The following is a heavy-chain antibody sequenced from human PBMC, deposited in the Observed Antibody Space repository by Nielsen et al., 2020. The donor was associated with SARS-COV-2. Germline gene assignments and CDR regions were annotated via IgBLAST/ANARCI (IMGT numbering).Heavy chain of an antibody. V-gene: IGHV3-23*01. J-gene: IGHJ4*02. Sequence: WIRQPPGKGLEWISGITASGDNTFHADSVKGRFTISRDNSKNTLLLHLNSLRAEDTAVYYCARDWGFRRERGYSSSWYLGHFDYWGQGTLVTVSS. CDR2: ITASGDNT. CDR3: ARDWGFRRERGYSSSWYLGHFDY. D-gene: IGHD6-13*01.